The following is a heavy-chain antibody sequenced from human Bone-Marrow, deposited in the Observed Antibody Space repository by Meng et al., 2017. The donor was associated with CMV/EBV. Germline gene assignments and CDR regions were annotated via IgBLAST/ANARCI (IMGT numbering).Heavy chain of an antibody. D-gene: IGHD6-19*01. CDR3: ARGKRSSALNP. CDR1: GFTFSSYA. CDR2: ISYDGSNK. Sequence: GESLKISCAASGFTFSSYAMHWVRQAPGKGLEWVAVISYDGSNKYYADSVKGRFTISRDNSKNTLYPQMNSLRAEDTAVYYCARGKRSSALNPWGQGTLVTVSS. V-gene: IGHV3-30-3*01. J-gene: IGHJ5*02.